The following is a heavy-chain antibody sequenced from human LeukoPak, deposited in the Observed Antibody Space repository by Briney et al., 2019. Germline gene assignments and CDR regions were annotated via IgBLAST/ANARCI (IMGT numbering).Heavy chain of an antibody. V-gene: IGHV5-51*01. J-gene: IGHJ3*02. D-gene: IGHD2-2*01. Sequence: GESLKISCKGPGYSFTSYWIGWVRQMPGKGLEWMGIIYPGDSDTRYSPSFQGQVTISADKSISTAYLQWSSLKASDTAMYYCARQVPGYCSSTSCLDVFDIWGQGTMVTVSS. CDR3: ARQVPGYCSSTSCLDVFDI. CDR1: GYSFTSYW. CDR2: IYPGDSDT.